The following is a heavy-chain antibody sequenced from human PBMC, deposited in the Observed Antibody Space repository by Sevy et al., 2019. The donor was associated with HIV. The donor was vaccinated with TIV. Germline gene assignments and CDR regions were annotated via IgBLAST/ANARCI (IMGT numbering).Heavy chain of an antibody. D-gene: IGHD2-15*01. Sequence: GGSLRLSCAASGFTFSSYSMNWVRQAPGKGLEWVSYISSSSSTIYYADSVKGRFTISRDNAKNSLYLQMNSLRAEDTAVYYCARSPSGYCSGGSCYLDFDYWGQGTLVTVSS. CDR3: ARSPSGYCSGGSCYLDFDY. CDR2: ISSSSSTI. J-gene: IGHJ4*02. V-gene: IGHV3-48*01. CDR1: GFTFSSYS.